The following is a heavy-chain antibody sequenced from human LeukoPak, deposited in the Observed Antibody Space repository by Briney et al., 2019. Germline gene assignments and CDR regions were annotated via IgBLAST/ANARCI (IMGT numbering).Heavy chain of an antibody. Sequence: SETLSLTCTVSGGSISSYYWSWIRQPPGKGLEWIGYIYYSGSTNYHPSLKSRVTISVDTSKNQFSLKLSSVTAADTAVYYCARGGTDGEGDIDYWGQGTLVTVSS. CDR3: ARGGTDGEGDIDY. CDR2: IYYSGST. V-gene: IGHV4-59*01. J-gene: IGHJ4*02. D-gene: IGHD3-10*01. CDR1: GGSISSYY.